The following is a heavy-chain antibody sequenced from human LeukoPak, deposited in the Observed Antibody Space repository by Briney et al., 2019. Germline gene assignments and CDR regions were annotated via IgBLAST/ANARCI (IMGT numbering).Heavy chain of an antibody. CDR3: ARGGTRTYDFWSGSENLLDY. CDR1: GYTFTGHY. Sequence: GASVKVSCKASGYTFTGHYMHWVRQAPGQGLEWMGWINPNSGGTNYAQKFQGRVTMTRDTSISTAYMELSRMRSDDTAVYYCARGGTRTYDFWSGSENLLDYWGQGTLVTVS. CDR2: INPNSGGT. D-gene: IGHD3-3*01. J-gene: IGHJ4*02. V-gene: IGHV1-2*02.